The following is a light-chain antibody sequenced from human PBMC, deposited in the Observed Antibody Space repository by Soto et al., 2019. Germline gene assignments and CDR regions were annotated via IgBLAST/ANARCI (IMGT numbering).Light chain of an antibody. CDR2: GAS. CDR3: ERPRYAAART. Sequence: LLTQSPGTRSVSAGDSVTLSCRAIQTVSITYLTWYQQKPGQAPRLLIFGASKRATGIPDRFSGSGGDKNIGSAISSQRPEDCAVPYYERPRYAAARTFGVGTRLEIK. CDR1: QTVSITY. J-gene: IGKJ5*01. V-gene: IGKV3-20*01.